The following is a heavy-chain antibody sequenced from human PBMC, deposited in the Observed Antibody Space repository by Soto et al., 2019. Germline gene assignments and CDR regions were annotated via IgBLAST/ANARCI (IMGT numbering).Heavy chain of an antibody. V-gene: IGHV4-34*01. CDR1: GGSFSGYY. CDR3: ARGVCSGWYLGDY. CDR2: SNHSGST. D-gene: IGHD6-19*01. J-gene: IGHJ4*02. Sequence: QVQLQQWGAGLLKPSETLSLTCAVYGGSFSGYYWSSIRQPPGKGLEWIGESNHSGSTNYNPSLKSRVTISVDTSKNQFSLKLSSVTAADTAVYYCARGVCSGWYLGDYWGQGTLVTVSS.